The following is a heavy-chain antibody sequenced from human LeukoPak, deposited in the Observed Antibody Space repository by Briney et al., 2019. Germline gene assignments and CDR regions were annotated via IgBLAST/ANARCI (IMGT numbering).Heavy chain of an antibody. CDR2: INSDGSST. CDR1: GFTFSSYW. CDR3: ATSYSSGWWSLDY. D-gene: IGHD6-19*01. Sequence: HPGGSLRLSCAASGFTFSSYWMSWVRQAPGKGLVWVSRINSDGSSTSYADSVKGRFTISRDNAKNTLYLQMNSLRAEDTAVYYCATSYSSGWWSLDYWGQGTLVTVSS. V-gene: IGHV3-74*01. J-gene: IGHJ4*02.